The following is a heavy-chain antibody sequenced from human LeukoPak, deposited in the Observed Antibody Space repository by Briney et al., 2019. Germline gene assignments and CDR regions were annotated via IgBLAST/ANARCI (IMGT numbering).Heavy chain of an antibody. D-gene: IGHD3-22*01. J-gene: IGHJ4*02. V-gene: IGHV4-59*01. CDR1: GGSISSNY. Sequence: SGTLSLTCTVSGGSISSNYWSWIRQPPGKGLEWIGYIYYSGSTNYNPSLKSRVTISVDTSKNQFSLKLSSVTAADTAVYYCAREHYYDSSGYYYAYFDYWGQGTLVTVSS. CDR2: IYYSGST. CDR3: AREHYYDSSGYYYAYFDY.